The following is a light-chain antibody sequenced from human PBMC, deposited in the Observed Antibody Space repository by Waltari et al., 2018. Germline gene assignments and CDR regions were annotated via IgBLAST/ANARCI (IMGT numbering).Light chain of an antibody. CDR3: QQRSNWPLT. J-gene: IGKJ4*01. CDR2: DAS. Sequence: EIVLTQSPATLSLSPGETATLSCRASQSVSSYLAWYQQKPGQAPRRLIYDASNGATGIPARFSGSGSGTDFTLTISSLEPEDFAVYYCQQRSNWPLTFGGGTQVEIK. CDR1: QSVSSY. V-gene: IGKV3-11*01.